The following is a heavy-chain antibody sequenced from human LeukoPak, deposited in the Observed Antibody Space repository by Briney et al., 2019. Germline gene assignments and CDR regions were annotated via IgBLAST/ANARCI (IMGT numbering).Heavy chain of an antibody. J-gene: IGHJ6*02. CDR2: IYYSASPYYSGSA. CDR1: GDSISTYY. Sequence: PETLSLTCTVSGDSISTYYWSWIRQPPGKGLEWIGYIYYSASPYYSGSANYNPSLKSRLTISVDTSKNQFSLKVRSVTAADTAVYYCARVMGATRGMDVWGQGTSVTVSS. CDR3: ARVMGATRGMDV. V-gene: IGHV4-59*12. D-gene: IGHD1-26*01.